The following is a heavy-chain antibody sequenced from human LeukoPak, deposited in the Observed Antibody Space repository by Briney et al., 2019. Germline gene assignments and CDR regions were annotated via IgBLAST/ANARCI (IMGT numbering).Heavy chain of an antibody. D-gene: IGHD1-1*01. J-gene: IGHJ6*02. CDR2: INAGNGNT. CDR3: ARDRGVQGYYYGMDV. V-gene: IGHV1-3*01. CDR1: GYTFTSYA. Sequence: VASVKVSCKASGYTFTSYAMHWVRQAPGQRLEWMGWINAGNGNTKYSQKFQGRVTITRDTSASTAYMELSSLRSEDTAVYYCARDRGVQGYYYGMDVWGQGTTVTVYS.